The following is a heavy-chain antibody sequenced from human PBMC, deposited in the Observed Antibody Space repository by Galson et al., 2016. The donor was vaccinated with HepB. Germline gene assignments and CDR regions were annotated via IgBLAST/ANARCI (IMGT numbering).Heavy chain of an antibody. D-gene: IGHD7-27*01. J-gene: IGHJ4*02. Sequence: SLRLSCAASGFAVSNNYMMWVRQAPGKGLEWVSAIYAGGSTNYADSVEGRFTISRDNSQTTLYLQMNSLRPEDTAVYYCASPLTGLAYWGQGTLVAVSS. V-gene: IGHV3-53*05. CDR1: GFAVSNNY. CDR2: IYAGGST. CDR3: ASPLTGLAY.